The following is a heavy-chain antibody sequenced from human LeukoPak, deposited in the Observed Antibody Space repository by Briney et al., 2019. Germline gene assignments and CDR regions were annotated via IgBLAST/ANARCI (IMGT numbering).Heavy chain of an antibody. V-gene: IGHV3-30*03. CDR3: AITGDSSGYSFDY. Sequence: PGGSLRLSCAASGFTFSSYAMTWVRQAPGKGLEWVAVISYDGSNKYYADSVKGRFTISRDNSKNTLYLQMNSLRAEDTAVYYCAITGDSSGYSFDYWGQGTLVTVSS. CDR2: ISYDGSNK. J-gene: IGHJ4*02. CDR1: GFTFSSYA. D-gene: IGHD3-22*01.